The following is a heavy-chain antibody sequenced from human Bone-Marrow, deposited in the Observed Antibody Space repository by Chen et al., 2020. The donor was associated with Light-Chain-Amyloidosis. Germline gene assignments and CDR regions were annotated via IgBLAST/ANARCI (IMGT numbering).Heavy chain of an antibody. V-gene: IGHV5-51*01. CDR2: IYPDDSDA. D-gene: IGHD5-12*01. Sequence: EQSGPEVKKPGESRKMFCKGSGYTFPNYWIGWVRQMPGKGLEWMGVIYPDDSDARYSPSFEGQVTISADKSITTAYLQWRSLKASDTAMYYCARRRDGYNFDYWGQGTLVTVSS. CDR1: GYTFPNYW. CDR3: ARRRDGYNFDY. J-gene: IGHJ4*02.